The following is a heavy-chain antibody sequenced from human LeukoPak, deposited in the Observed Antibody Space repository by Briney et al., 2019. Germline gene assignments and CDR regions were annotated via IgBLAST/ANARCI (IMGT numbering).Heavy chain of an antibody. CDR1: GFTFITYT. V-gene: IGHV3-23*01. J-gene: IGHJ5*02. D-gene: IGHD3-10*01. CDR2: ISGHGGP. CDR3: AKDFGRNLGGPGS. Sequence: GGSLRLSCAASGFTFITYTMAWVRQAPGGGLEWVSGISGHGGPYYADSVRGRFAISRDNSKSTLYLEMNSLRVEDTAVYYCAKDFGRNLGGPGSWGRGTLVIVSS.